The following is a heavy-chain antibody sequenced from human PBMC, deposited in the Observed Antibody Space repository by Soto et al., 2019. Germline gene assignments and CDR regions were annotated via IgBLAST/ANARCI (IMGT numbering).Heavy chain of an antibody. CDR1: GFTFSSYG. D-gene: IGHD3-22*01. Sequence: GGSLRLSCAASGFTFSSYGVHWVRQAPGKGLEWVASVSYDGSNKHYADSVKGRFTISRDNSRNTLDLQMNSLIAEDTAVYYCAKDTYYYDRSGYYTYDHWGQGT. CDR3: AKDTYYYDRSGYYTYDH. CDR2: VSYDGSNK. V-gene: IGHV3-30*18. J-gene: IGHJ4*02.